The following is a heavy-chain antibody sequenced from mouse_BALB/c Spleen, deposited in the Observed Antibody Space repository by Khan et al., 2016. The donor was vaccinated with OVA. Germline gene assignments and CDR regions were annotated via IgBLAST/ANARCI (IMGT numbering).Heavy chain of an antibody. V-gene: IGHV1-7*01. CDR1: GYTFTTYW. CDR2: IDPSTGYT. J-gene: IGHJ3*01. D-gene: IGHD2-2*01. Sequence: QVQLQQSGAELAKPGASVKMSCKASGYTFTTYWMHWVKQRPGQGLEWIGYIDPSTGYTEYNQKFKDKATLTTDKSSSTAFMQLSSLTSEDSAVYYGARFGYLLAYWGQGTLVTVSA. CDR3: ARFGYLLAY.